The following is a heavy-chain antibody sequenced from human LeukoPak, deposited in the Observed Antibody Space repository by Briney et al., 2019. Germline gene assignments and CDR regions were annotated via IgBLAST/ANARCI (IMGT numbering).Heavy chain of an antibody. Sequence: KSSETLSLTCTVSGGSISSYYWSWIRQPPGKGLEWIGYIYYSGSTNYNPSLKSRVTISVDTSKNQFSLKLSSVTAADTAVYYCARVAPYSSSSVGFDYWGQGTLVTVSS. CDR2: IYYSGST. CDR1: GGSISSYY. CDR3: ARVAPYSSSSVGFDY. D-gene: IGHD6-6*01. V-gene: IGHV4-59*01. J-gene: IGHJ4*02.